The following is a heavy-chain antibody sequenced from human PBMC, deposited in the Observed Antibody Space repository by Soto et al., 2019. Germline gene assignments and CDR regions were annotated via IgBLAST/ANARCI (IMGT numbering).Heavy chain of an antibody. CDR3: ARFFLAGYSSGWYPGRYYGMDV. CDR1: GYTFTSYD. Sequence: QVQLVQSGAEVKKPGASVKVSCKASGYTFTSYDINWVRQATGQGLEWMGWMNPNSGNTGYAQKFQGRVTMTRNTSISTAYMELSSLRSEDTAVYYCARFFLAGYSSGWYPGRYYGMDVWGQGTTVTVSS. D-gene: IGHD6-19*01. CDR2: MNPNSGNT. J-gene: IGHJ6*02. V-gene: IGHV1-8*01.